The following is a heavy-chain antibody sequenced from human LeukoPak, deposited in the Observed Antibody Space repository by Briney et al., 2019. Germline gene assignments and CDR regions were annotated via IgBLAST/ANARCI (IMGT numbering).Heavy chain of an antibody. J-gene: IGHJ4*02. Sequence: ASVKVSCKASGYTLTDYYMHWVRQAPGQGLEWMGRINPNSGGTNYAQKFQGRVTMTRDTSISTVYMELSRLRSDDTAAYYCARVGYYGSSGYYEYWGQGTLVTVSS. CDR3: ARVGYYGSSGYYEY. D-gene: IGHD3-22*01. CDR2: INPNSGGT. CDR1: GYTLTDYY. V-gene: IGHV1-2*06.